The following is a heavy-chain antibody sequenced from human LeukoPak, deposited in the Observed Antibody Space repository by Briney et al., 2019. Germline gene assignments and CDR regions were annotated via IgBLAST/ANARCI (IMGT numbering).Heavy chain of an antibody. CDR3: ARARGKYDTSGYYYGNYFDY. J-gene: IGHJ4*02. CDR2: IYYSGST. V-gene: IGHV4-59*01. CDR1: GGSISSYY. D-gene: IGHD3-22*01. Sequence: SETLSLTCTVSGGSISSYYWSWIRQPPGRGLEWIGYIYYSGSTNYNLSLKSRVTIAVDTSKNQFSLKLSSVTAADTAVYYCARARGKYDTSGYYYGNYFDYWGQGTLVTVSS.